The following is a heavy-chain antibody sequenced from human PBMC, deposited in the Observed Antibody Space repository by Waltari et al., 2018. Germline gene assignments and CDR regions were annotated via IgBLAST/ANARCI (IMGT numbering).Heavy chain of an antibody. CDR3: AKDPTYGMDV. V-gene: IGHV3-53*01. CDR1: GFTVSSNY. Sequence: EVQLVESGGGLIQPGGSLRLSCAASGFTVSSNYMSWVRQAPGKGLEWVSVIYSGGSTYYAESVKGRFTSSRDNAKNTLYLQMNSLGAEDTAVYYCAKDPTYGMDVWGQGTTVIVSS. J-gene: IGHJ6*02. CDR2: IYSGGST.